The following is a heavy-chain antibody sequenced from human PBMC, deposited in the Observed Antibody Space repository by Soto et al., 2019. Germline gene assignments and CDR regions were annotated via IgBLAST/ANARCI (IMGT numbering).Heavy chain of an antibody. CDR1: GYTLTELS. CDR3: ATGNSGGSWIFDI. V-gene: IGHV1-24*01. J-gene: IGHJ3*02. D-gene: IGHD2-15*01. Sequence: ASVKVSCKVSGYTLTELSMHWVRQAPGKGLEWMGGFDPEDGETIYAQKFQGRVTMTEDTSTDTAYMELSSLRSEDTVVYYCATGNSGGSWIFDIWGQGTMVTVSS. CDR2: FDPEDGET.